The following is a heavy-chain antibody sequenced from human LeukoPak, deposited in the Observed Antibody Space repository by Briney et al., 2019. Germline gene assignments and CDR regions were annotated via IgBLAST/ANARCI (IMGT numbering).Heavy chain of an antibody. Sequence: SETLSLTCAVSGGSISSGGYSWSWIRQPPGKGPEWIGYIYHSGSTYYNPSLKSRVTISVDRSKNQFSLKLSSVTAADTAVYYCARDQLWFGELFPFIWGQGTLVTVSS. CDR2: IYHSGST. CDR1: GGSISSGGYS. V-gene: IGHV4-30-2*01. D-gene: IGHD3-10*01. CDR3: ARDQLWFGELFPFI. J-gene: IGHJ4*02.